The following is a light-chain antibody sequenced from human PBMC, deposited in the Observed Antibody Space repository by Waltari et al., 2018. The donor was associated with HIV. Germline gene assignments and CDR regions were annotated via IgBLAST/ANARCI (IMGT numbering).Light chain of an antibody. CDR1: SPNIGAGND. V-gene: IGLV1-40*01. CDR3: QSFDSSLSGSRV. J-gene: IGLJ3*02. CDR2: ATR. Sequence: QSVLTQPPSVSGAPGQRVPISCTGSSPNIGAGNDVHWYQLLPATAPQLLIDATRNRPSGVPDRFAGSNARTSASLGIPGLQAEDEADYVCQSFDSSLSGSRVFGGGTKLTVL.